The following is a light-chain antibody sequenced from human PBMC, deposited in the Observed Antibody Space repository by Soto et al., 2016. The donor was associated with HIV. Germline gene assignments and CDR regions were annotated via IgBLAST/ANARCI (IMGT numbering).Light chain of an antibody. CDR2: DDG. Sequence: SYILTQPPSVSVAPGKTARITCGGDNIGIKNVHWYQQKPGQAPILVVYDDGDRPSGIPERFSGFNSGNTATLIISRVEAGDEADYYCQVWDPSTAHPYVFGTGTKVHRP. CDR3: QVWDPSTAHPYV. V-gene: IGLV3-21*03. J-gene: IGLJ1*01. CDR1: NIGIKN.